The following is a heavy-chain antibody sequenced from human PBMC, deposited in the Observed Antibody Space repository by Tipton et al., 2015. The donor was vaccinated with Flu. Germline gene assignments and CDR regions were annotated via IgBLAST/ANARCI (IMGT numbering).Heavy chain of an antibody. CDR3: ARDNYGYVWGSYRYNCFDY. Sequence: TLSLTCTVSGGSISSGSYYWSWIRQPAGKGLEWIGRIYTSGSTNYNPSLKSRVTISVDTSKNQFSLKLSSVTAADTAVYYCARDNYGYVWGSYRYNCFDYWGQGTLVTVSS. D-gene: IGHD3-16*02. J-gene: IGHJ4*02. CDR2: IYTSGST. V-gene: IGHV4-61*02. CDR1: GGSISSGSYY.